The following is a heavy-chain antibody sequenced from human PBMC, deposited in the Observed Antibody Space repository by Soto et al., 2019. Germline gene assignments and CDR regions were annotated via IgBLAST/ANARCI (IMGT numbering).Heavy chain of an antibody. CDR1: GGSFSGYY. CDR3: ARVWGYSSSSDY. J-gene: IGHJ4*02. Sequence: PSETLSLTCAVYGGSFSGYYWSWIRQPPGKGLEWIGEINHSGSTNYNPSLKSRVTISVDTSKNQFSLKLSSVTAADTAVCYCARVWGYSSSSDYWGQGTLVTVSS. V-gene: IGHV4-34*01. CDR2: INHSGST. D-gene: IGHD6-6*01.